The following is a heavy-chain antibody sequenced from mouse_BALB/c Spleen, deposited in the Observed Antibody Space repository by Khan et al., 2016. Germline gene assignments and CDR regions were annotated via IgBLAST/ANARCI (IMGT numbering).Heavy chain of an antibody. J-gene: IGHJ1*01. CDR2: INTYSGES. CDR1: GYTFTNYG. Sequence: FQLVQSGPELKKPGKTVKISCKASGYTFTNYGMNWVKQAPGKGLKWMGWINTYSGESTYADDFKGRFAFSLETSANTAYLQINNLKTEDTATYFCARYRYYYGSSRYFDVWGAGTTVTVSS. V-gene: IGHV9-3-1*01. CDR3: ARYRYYYGSSRYFDV. D-gene: IGHD1-1*01.